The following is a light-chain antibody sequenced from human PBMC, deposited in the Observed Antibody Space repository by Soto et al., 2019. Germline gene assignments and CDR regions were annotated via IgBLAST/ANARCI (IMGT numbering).Light chain of an antibody. J-gene: IGKJ5*01. CDR1: QSVSSSY. V-gene: IGKV3D-20*02. CDR2: AAS. CDR3: QQRDKWPIT. Sequence: EIVLTQSPGTLSLSPGQRATLSCRASQSVSSSYLAWYQQKPGQAPRLLIYAASSRATGIPDRFSGSASGTDFTLTISRLEPDDFAVYYCQQRDKWPITFGQGTRLEIK.